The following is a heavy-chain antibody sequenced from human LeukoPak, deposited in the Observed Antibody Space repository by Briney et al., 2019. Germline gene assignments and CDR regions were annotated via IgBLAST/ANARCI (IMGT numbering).Heavy chain of an antibody. V-gene: IGHV3-23*01. CDR1: GFTFSSYA. J-gene: IGHJ4*02. CDR2: VSPPGGGT. D-gene: IGHD7-27*01. CDR3: ARDLAWGAFDY. Sequence: PGGSLRLSCAASGFTFSSYAMSWVRQAPGKGLEWVSGVSPPGGGTYYADSVKGRFTISREDARNTLSLQMNSLRVEDTAVYYCARDLAWGAFDYWGQGILVAVSS.